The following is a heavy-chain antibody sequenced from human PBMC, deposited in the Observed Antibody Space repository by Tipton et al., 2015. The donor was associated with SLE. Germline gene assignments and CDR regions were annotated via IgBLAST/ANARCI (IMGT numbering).Heavy chain of an antibody. V-gene: IGHV4-39*07. J-gene: IGHJ3*01. CDR3: ARDNLQLRGDDV. Sequence: TLSLTCTVSGGSISSNNYYWGWIRQPPGKGLEWIAGIYYRVNTHYHSSLKSRLTMSVDSSKNQFSLKLSSMAAAGTAVYYCARDNLQLRGDDVRGQGTVVTVSS. D-gene: IGHD1-7*01. CDR1: GGSISSNNYY. CDR2: IYYRVNT.